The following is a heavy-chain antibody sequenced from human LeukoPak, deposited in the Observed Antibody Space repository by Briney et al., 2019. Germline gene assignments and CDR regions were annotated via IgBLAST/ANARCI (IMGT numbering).Heavy chain of an antibody. V-gene: IGHV3-48*03. J-gene: IGHJ4*02. CDR2: ISSSGSTI. D-gene: IGHD6-19*01. Sequence: GGSLRLSCAASGFTFSSYEMNWVRQAPGKGLELVSYISSSGSTIYYADSVKGRFTISRDNAKNSLYLQMNSLRAEDTAVYYCARVDYSSGWYVDYWGQGTLVTVSS. CDR3: ARVDYSSGWYVDY. CDR1: GFTFSSYE.